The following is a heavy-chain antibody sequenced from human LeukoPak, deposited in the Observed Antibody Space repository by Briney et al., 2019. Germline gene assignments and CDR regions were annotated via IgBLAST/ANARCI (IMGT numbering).Heavy chain of an antibody. D-gene: IGHD2-15*01. J-gene: IGHJ4*02. Sequence: GGSLRLSCAASGFTFSTYWMHWVRQVPGKGLVWVSRISSDGISTAYADSVKGRFTLSRDNAKNTLYLQMNSLRAEDSALYFCARDRRYCGGGSCYFDYFFDYWGQGTLVTVSS. V-gene: IGHV3-74*01. CDR1: GFTFSTYW. CDR3: ARDRRYCGGGSCYFDYFFDY. CDR2: ISSDGIST.